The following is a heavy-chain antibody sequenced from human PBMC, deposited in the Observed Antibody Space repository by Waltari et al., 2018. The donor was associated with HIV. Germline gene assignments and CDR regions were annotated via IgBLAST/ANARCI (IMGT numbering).Heavy chain of an antibody. Sequence: QLVESGGGVVQPGGSLRLSCAASGFILSNSGMHWVRQAPGKGLEWVAFIRYDGISKNDTASVKGRFTISRDKSKKTVFLQMNSLRPDDTAVYYCAKDLKTMLRGGGLDPWGQGTLVTVSS. CDR2: IRYDGISK. CDR3: AKDLKTMLRGGGLDP. V-gene: IGHV3-30*02. D-gene: IGHD3-10*01. CDR1: GFILSNSG. J-gene: IGHJ5*02.